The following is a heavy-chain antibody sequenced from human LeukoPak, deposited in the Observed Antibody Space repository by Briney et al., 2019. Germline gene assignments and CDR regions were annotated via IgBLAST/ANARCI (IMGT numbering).Heavy chain of an antibody. V-gene: IGHV3-21*01. Sequence: GGSLRLSCAASGFIFSTYSMSWVRQAPGKGLEWVSSISSTSSYIYYADSVKGRFTFSRDNAKNSLYLQINSLRVEDTAVYHCARDRTGPDAFDIWGQGTMVTVSS. J-gene: IGHJ3*02. CDR3: ARDRTGPDAFDI. CDR1: GFIFSTYS. CDR2: ISSTSSYI.